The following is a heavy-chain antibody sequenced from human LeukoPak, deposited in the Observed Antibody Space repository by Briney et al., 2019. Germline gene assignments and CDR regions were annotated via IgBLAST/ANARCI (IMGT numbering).Heavy chain of an antibody. D-gene: IGHD5-12*01. CDR3: AKVISSYSGYDSY. J-gene: IGHJ4*02. Sequence: GGSLRLSCAASGISFNNYGVSWVRQAPGKGLEWVSSISNGGHHTYYADSVRGRFTISRDNSKNTLYLQMDSLRAADTAVYYCAKVISSYSGYDSYWGQGILVTVSS. CDR2: ISNGGHHT. V-gene: IGHV3-23*01. CDR1: GISFNNYG.